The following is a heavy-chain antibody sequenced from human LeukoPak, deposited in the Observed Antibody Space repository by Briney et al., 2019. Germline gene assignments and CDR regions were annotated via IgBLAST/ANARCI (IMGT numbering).Heavy chain of an antibody. J-gene: IGHJ4*02. V-gene: IGHV3-23*01. CDR1: GFTFRSYG. D-gene: IGHD1-26*01. Sequence: GGSLRLSCVASGFTFRSYGMNWVRQAPGKGLEWVSTISGSGGSTYYADSVKGRFTISRDNSMNTLYLQMNSLRAEDTAVYSCAKDRLGALLYFDSWGQGTLVTVSS. CDR3: AKDRLGALLYFDS. CDR2: ISGSGGST.